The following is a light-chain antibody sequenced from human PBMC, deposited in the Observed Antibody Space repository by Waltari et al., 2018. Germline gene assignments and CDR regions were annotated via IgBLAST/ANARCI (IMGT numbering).Light chain of an antibody. CDR3: SSYAGSNNLL. J-gene: IGLJ2*01. CDR2: EVN. CDR1: SSDVGGYNY. Sequence: QSALTQPPSASGSPGQSVTISCTGTSSDVGGYNYVSWYQQHPGKAPKVMIYEVNKRPSGVADRFSGSKSGNTAYLTVSGLQAEDEADYYCSSYAGSNNLLFGGGTKLTVL. V-gene: IGLV2-8*01.